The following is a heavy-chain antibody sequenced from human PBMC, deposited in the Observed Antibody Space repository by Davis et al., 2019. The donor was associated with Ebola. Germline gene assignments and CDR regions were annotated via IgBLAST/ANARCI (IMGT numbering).Heavy chain of an antibody. J-gene: IGHJ6*01. D-gene: IGHD4-17*01. CDR3: ARDRYSTVTTFYGMDV. V-gene: IGHV4-59*01. CDR2: IYYSGSI. Sequence: MPSETLSLTCTVSGDSISTYYWSWIRQPPGKGLEWIGYIYYSGSINYNPSLKSRVTISLGTSKNQFSLKLSSVTAADTAIYYCARDRYSTVTTFYGMDVWGQGTTVTVSS. CDR1: GDSISTYY.